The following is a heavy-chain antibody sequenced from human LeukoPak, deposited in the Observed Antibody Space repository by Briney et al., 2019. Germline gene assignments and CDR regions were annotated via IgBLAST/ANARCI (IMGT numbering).Heavy chain of an antibody. Sequence: GASVKVSCKASGYTLTSYDINWVRQATGQGLEWMGWMNPNSGNTGYAQKFQGRVTMTRNTSISTAYMELSSLRSEDTAVYYCVLLYYYDSSGYYWGQGTLVTVSS. J-gene: IGHJ4*02. CDR2: MNPNSGNT. D-gene: IGHD3-22*01. V-gene: IGHV1-8*01. CDR1: GYTLTSYD. CDR3: VLLYYYDSSGYY.